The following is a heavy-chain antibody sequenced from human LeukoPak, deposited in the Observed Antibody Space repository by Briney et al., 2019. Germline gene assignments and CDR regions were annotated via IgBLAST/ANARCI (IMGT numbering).Heavy chain of an antibody. J-gene: IGHJ6*03. D-gene: IGHD2-2*02. CDR1: GFTFSSYS. CDR3: AREAHIPNDYYYYYYMDV. Sequence: GSLRLSCAASGFTFSSYSMNWVRQAPGKGLEWVSSISSSSSYIYYADSVKGRFTISRDNAKNSLYLQMNSLRAEDTAVYYCAREAHIPNDYYYYYYMDVWGKGTTVTVSS. V-gene: IGHV3-21*01. CDR2: ISSSSSYI.